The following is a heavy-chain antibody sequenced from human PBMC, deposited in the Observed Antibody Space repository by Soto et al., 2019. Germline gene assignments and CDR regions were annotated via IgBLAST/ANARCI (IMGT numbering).Heavy chain of an antibody. V-gene: IGHV5-51*01. CDR1: GYSFTSYW. D-gene: IGHD2-15*01. CDR3: ARYCSGGSCYRPSYQFDY. Sequence: GESLKISCKGSGYSFTSYWIGWVRQMPGKGLELMGIIYPGDSDTKYSPSFQGQVTISADKSINTAYLQWTSLEASDTAMYYCARYCSGGSCYRPSYQFDYWGQGTLVTVSS. CDR2: IYPGDSDT. J-gene: IGHJ4*02.